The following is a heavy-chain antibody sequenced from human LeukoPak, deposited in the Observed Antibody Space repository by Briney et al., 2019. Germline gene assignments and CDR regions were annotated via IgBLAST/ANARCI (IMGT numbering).Heavy chain of an antibody. J-gene: IGHJ4*02. D-gene: IGHD2-2*01. CDR2: INHSGST. V-gene: IGHV4-34*01. CDR1: GGSFSGYY. Sequence: PSETLSLTCAVYGGSFSGYYWSWIRQPPGKGLEWIGEINHSGSTNYNPSLKSRVTISVDTSKNQFSLKLSSVTAADTAVYYCARDVGKYCSSTSCKNYFDYWGQGPLVTVSS. CDR3: ARDVGKYCSSTSCKNYFDY.